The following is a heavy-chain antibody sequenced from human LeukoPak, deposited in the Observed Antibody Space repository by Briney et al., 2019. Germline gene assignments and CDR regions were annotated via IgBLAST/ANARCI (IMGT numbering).Heavy chain of an antibody. D-gene: IGHD1-26*01. CDR3: ARLMGERSLFDY. CDR2: ISYDGSNK. Sequence: PGGSLRLSCAASGFTFSSYAMHWVRQAPGKGLEWVAVISYDGSNKYYADSVKGRFTISRDNSKNTLYLQMNSLRAEDTAVYYCARLMGERSLFDYWGQGVLVTVSS. CDR1: GFTFSSYA. J-gene: IGHJ4*02. V-gene: IGHV3-30-3*01.